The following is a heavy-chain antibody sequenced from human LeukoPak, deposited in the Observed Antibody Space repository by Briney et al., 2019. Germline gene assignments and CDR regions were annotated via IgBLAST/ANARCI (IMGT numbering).Heavy chain of an antibody. Sequence: SETLSLTCTVSGGSISSYYWSWIRQPPGKGLEWIGYIHYSGSTNYNPSLKSRVTISVDTSKNQFSLKLSSVTAADTAVYYCARVGFGSGWYNWFDPWGQGTLVTVSS. CDR3: ARVGFGSGWYNWFDP. D-gene: IGHD6-19*01. J-gene: IGHJ5*02. CDR2: IHYSGST. V-gene: IGHV4-59*01. CDR1: GGSISSYY.